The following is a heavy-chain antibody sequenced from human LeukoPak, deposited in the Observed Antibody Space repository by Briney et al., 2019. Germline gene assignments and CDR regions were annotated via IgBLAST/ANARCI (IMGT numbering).Heavy chain of an antibody. Sequence: ASETLSLTCVVSDSSISRPYYWGWVRQPPGKGLEWIGSMYHTGSTAYNPSLETRVTISLDTSKNQVSLNLKFMTAADTAIYHCVRMGYCSSTSCYFDNWGRGTLVTVSS. V-gene: IGHV4-38-2*01. J-gene: IGHJ4*02. CDR1: DSSISRPYY. CDR2: MYHTGST. D-gene: IGHD2-2*01. CDR3: VRMGYCSSTSCYFDN.